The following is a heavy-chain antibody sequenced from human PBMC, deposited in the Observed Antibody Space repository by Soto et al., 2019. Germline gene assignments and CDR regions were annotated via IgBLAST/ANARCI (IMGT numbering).Heavy chain of an antibody. Sequence: SETLSLTCTVSGGSISSYYWSWIRQPAGKGLEWIGRIYTSGSTNYNPSLKSRVTMSVDTSKNQFSLKLSSVTAADTAVYYCARGISSSWYLDYYYYYGMDVWGQGTTVTVSS. D-gene: IGHD6-13*01. CDR3: ARGISSSWYLDYYYYYGMDV. CDR2: IYTSGST. CDR1: GGSISSYY. J-gene: IGHJ6*02. V-gene: IGHV4-4*07.